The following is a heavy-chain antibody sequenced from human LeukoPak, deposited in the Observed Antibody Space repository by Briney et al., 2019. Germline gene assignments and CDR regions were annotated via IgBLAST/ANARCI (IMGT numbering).Heavy chain of an antibody. D-gene: IGHD6-19*01. J-gene: IGHJ4*02. Sequence: GGSLRFSGIVSGFTLSSFEMTWFRQAPGKGLEGVSSIGYTGGDTAYADYVKVRFTTSRDNSKNTLYLQLNSLRGDDTAVYYCTRNSGWYGVSWGQGTLVTVSS. CDR3: TRNSGWYGVS. CDR2: IGYTGGDT. CDR1: GFTLSSFE. V-gene: IGHV3-23*01.